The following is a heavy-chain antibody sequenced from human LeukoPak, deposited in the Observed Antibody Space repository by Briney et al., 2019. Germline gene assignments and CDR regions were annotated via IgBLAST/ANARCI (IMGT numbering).Heavy chain of an antibody. CDR2: IIPIFGTA. CDR3: ARGLLWSGDIRGNWFDP. Sequence: ASVKVSCKASGGTFSSYAISWVRQAPGQGLEWMGGIIPIFGTANYAQKFQGRVTITTDESTSTAYMELSSLRSEDTAVYYCARGLLWSGDIRGNWFDPWGQGTLVTVSS. CDR1: GGTFSSYA. V-gene: IGHV1-69*05. J-gene: IGHJ5*02. D-gene: IGHD3-10*01.